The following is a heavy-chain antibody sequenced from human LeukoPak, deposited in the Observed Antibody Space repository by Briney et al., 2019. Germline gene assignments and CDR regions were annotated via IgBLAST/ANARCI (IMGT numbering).Heavy chain of an antibody. Sequence: ASVKVSCKASGYTFSSYDISWVRQATGQGLEWMGWMNPNSGNTGYAQKFQGRVTMTRNTSISTAYMELSSLRSEDTAVYYCARRLTLTGRRSDPWGQGTLVTVSS. D-gene: IGHD3-9*01. CDR3: ARRLTLTGRRSDP. J-gene: IGHJ5*02. CDR2: MNPNSGNT. CDR1: GYTFSSYD. V-gene: IGHV1-8*01.